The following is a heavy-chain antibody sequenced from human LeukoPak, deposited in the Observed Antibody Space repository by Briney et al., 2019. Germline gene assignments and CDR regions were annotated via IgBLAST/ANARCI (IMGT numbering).Heavy chain of an antibody. CDR1: GFTFSSYW. CDR2: IEQDGSEK. J-gene: IGHJ5*02. V-gene: IGHV3-7*01. CDR3: ASSVDYKGGNWFDP. D-gene: IGHD4-11*01. Sequence: GGSLRLSCAASGFTFSSYWMSWVRQAPGKGLEWVANIEQDGSEKYYVDSVKGRFTISRDNAKNSLYLQMNSLRAEDTAVYYCASSVDYKGGNWFDPWGQGTLVTVSS.